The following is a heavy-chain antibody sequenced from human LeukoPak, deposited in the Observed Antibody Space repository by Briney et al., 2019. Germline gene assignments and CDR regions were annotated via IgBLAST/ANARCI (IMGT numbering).Heavy chain of an antibody. CDR2: IRYDGSNK. Sequence: GGSLRLSCAASGFTFSSYGMHWVRQAPGKGLEWVAFIRYDGSNKYYADSVKGRFTISRDNSKNTLYLQMNSLRAEETAVYYCAKDWGYYDRSGPFDYWGQGTLVTVSS. J-gene: IGHJ4*02. CDR1: GFTFSSYG. CDR3: AKDWGYYDRSGPFDY. V-gene: IGHV3-30*02. D-gene: IGHD3-22*01.